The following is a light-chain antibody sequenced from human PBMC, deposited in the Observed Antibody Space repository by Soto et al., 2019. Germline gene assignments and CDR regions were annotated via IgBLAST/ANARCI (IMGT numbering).Light chain of an antibody. CDR3: QQYDNLPLT. Sequence: DIQMTQSPSSLSASVGDRVTITCQASQDISNYLNWYKQKPGKAPKLLIYDASNLETGVPSRFSGSGSGTDFTFTISSLQPEDIATYYFQQYDNLPLTFGGGTNVEIK. J-gene: IGKJ4*01. CDR2: DAS. CDR1: QDISNY. V-gene: IGKV1-33*01.